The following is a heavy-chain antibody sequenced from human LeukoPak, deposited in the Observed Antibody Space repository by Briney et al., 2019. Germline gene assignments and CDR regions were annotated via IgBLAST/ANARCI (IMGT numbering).Heavy chain of an antibody. D-gene: IGHD4-17*01. J-gene: IGHJ5*02. V-gene: IGHV3-7*01. CDR1: GFIFSNSW. Sequence: GGSLRLSCAASGFIFSNSWMNWVRQAPGKGLEWVANINQDGSDQYYVDSVKDRFTISRDNAKNSLYLQMNSLRAEDTAVYYCARTTVTAGRTNWFDPWGQGTLVIVSS. CDR3: ARTTVTAGRTNWFDP. CDR2: INQDGSDQ.